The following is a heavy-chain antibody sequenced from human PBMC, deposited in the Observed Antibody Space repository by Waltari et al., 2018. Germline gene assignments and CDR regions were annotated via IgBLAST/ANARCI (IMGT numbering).Heavy chain of an antibody. CDR2: INPSDGST. Sequence: QVQLVQSGAEVKKPGASVKVSCKASGYIFTNYYIHWVRQAPGQGLEWMGIINPSDGSTSSAQKFQDRVTMTRDRPTSTVNMELSSLRSEDTAVYYCARAPRAFDIWGQGTMVTVSS. J-gene: IGHJ3*02. CDR3: ARAPRAFDI. CDR1: GYIFTNYY. V-gene: IGHV1-46*01.